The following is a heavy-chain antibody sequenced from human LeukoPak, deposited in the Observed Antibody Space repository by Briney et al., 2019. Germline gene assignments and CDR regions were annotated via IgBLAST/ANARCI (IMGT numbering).Heavy chain of an antibody. CDR3: AKELRYFEEAGMDV. V-gene: IGHV3-9*01. J-gene: IGHJ6*02. CDR1: GFTVSSNN. Sequence: GGSLRLSWAASGFTVSSNNMGWVRQAPGKGREGVSGISWNSGSIGYADSVKGRFTISRDNAKNSLYLQMNSLRAEDTALYYCAKELRYFEEAGMDVWGQGTTVTVSS. D-gene: IGHD3-9*01. CDR2: ISWNSGSI.